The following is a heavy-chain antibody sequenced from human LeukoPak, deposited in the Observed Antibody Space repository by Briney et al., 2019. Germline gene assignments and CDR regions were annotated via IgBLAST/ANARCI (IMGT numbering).Heavy chain of an antibody. CDR1: GFTVSSNY. D-gene: IGHD3-3*01. CDR3: ARDRGFTIFGVVINDYYYYGMDV. Sequence: GGSLRLSCAASGFTVSSNYMSWVRQAPGKGLEWVSVIYSGGSTYYADSVKGRFTISRDNSKNTLYLQMNSLRAEDTAVYYCARDRGFTIFGVVINDYYYYGMDVWGQGTTVTVSS. CDR2: IYSGGST. V-gene: IGHV3-66*01. J-gene: IGHJ6*02.